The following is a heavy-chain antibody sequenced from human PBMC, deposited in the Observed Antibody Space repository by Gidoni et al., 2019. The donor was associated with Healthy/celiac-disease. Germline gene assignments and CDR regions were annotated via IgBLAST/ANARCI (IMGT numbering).Heavy chain of an antibody. V-gene: IGHV1-2*02. CDR2: INPNSGGT. D-gene: IGHD3-16*01. Sequence: QVQLVQSGADVKTPGPSVKVSCKASGYTFTGYYMHWVRQAPGQGLEWMGWINPNSGGTNYEQKFQGRVTMTRDTSISTAYMELSRLRSDDTAVYYCARDMMTFGGAEIGLDYWGQGTLVTVSS. J-gene: IGHJ4*02. CDR1: GYTFTGYY. CDR3: ARDMMTFGGAEIGLDY.